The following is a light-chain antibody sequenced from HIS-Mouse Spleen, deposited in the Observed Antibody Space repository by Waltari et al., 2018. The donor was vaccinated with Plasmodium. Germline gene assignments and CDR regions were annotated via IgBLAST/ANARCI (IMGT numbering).Light chain of an antibody. V-gene: IGKV3-11*01. CDR2: DAS. CDR3: QQRSNWPPA. Sequence: EIVLTQSPATLSLSPAERATLSCRASQSVSSSLAWYQQKPGQAPRLLIYDASNRATGIPARFSGSGSGTDFTLTISSLEPEDFAVYYCQQRSNWPPAFGGGTKVEIK. CDR1: QSVSSS. J-gene: IGKJ4*01.